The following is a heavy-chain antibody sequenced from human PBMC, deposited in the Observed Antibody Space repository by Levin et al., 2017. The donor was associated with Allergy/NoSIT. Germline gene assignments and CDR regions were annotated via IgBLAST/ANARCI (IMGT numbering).Heavy chain of an antibody. CDR3: ARGGFYCTNGVCSYYFDY. J-gene: IGHJ4*02. CDR2: INPNSGGT. Sequence: GESLKISCKASGYTFTGYYMHWVRQAPGQGLEWMGRINPNSGGTNYAQKFQGRVTMTRDTSISTAYMELSRLRSDDTAVYYCARGGFYCTNGVCSYYFDYWGQGTLVTVSS. CDR1: GYTFTGYY. D-gene: IGHD2-8*01. V-gene: IGHV1-2*06.